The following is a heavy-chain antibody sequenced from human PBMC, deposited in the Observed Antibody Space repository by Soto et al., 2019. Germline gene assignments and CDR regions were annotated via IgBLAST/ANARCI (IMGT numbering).Heavy chain of an antibody. D-gene: IGHD1-7*01. V-gene: IGHV3-64*01. CDR2: ISSNGGTT. CDR3: VRRVSGNYDY. Sequence: EVQLAESGGGMVQPGGSLSLSCVASGFTFSSYDMHWVRQAPGKGLEYVSSISSNGGTTYYGNSVKGRFTISRDNSKNTLYRQMGSLRAEDMAVYYCVRRVSGNYDYWGQGTLVTVSS. CDR1: GFTFSSYD. J-gene: IGHJ4*02.